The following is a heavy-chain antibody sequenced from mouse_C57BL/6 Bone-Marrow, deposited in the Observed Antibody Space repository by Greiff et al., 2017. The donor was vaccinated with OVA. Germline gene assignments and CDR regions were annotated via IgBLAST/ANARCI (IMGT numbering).Heavy chain of an antibody. Sequence: QVHVKQSGPGLVQPSQSLSITCTVSGFSLTSYGVHWVRQSPGKGLEWLGVIWSGGSTDYNAAFISRLSISKDNSKSQVFFKMNSLQADDTAIYYCARNYYGSKGLYAMDYWGQGTSVTVSS. CDR3: ARNYYGSKGLYAMDY. J-gene: IGHJ4*01. CDR2: IWSGGST. D-gene: IGHD1-1*01. V-gene: IGHV2-2*01. CDR1: GFSLTSYG.